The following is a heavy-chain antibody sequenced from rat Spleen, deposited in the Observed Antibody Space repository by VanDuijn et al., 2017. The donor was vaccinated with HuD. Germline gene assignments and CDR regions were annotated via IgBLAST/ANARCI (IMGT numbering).Heavy chain of an antibody. CDR2: INIGGADT. D-gene: IGHD1-2*01. CDR1: GFTFRNYG. Sequence: EVQLVESGGGLVQPGRSLKLSCAASGFTFRNYGMAWVRQTLTRGLEWVAFINIGGADTYYREPVKGRFTISRNNAKNTQYLQMDSLRSEDTATYYCARLGVTLGAGHWFAYWGQGTLVTVSS. CDR3: ARLGVTLGAGHWFAY. J-gene: IGHJ3*01. V-gene: IGHV5S14*01.